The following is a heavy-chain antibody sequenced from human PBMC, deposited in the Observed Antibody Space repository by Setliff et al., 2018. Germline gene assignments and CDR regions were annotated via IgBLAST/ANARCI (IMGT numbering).Heavy chain of an antibody. J-gene: IGHJ6*03. Sequence: SETLSLTCTVSGGSIGSTSYYYWSWIRQPAGRGLEWIGHIYTSWSINYNPSLKSRVTISGDTSKNQFSLQLSSVTAADTAVYYCARAFIVAPTLFFRRRKGNYMDVWGKGTTVTVSS. V-gene: IGHV4-61*09. CDR1: GGSIGSTSYYY. D-gene: IGHD2-21*01. CDR3: ARAFIVAPTLFFRRRKGNYMDV. CDR2: IYTSWSI.